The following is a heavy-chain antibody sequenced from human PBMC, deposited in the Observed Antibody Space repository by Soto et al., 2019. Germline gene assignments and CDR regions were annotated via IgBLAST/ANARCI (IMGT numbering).Heavy chain of an antibody. CDR3: ARVFFAAVYAAHFDP. V-gene: IGHV3-33*01. D-gene: IGHD2-8*01. CDR2: VRHDGRAE. CDR1: GFTFSTYG. J-gene: IGHJ5*02. Sequence: QVQLVESGGGVVQPGTSLRLSCAASGFTFSTYGMHWVRQAPGKGLEYVAGVRHDGRAEYYVDSVRGRFTISRDNYKNMLSLQMNSLRAEDTAVYYCARVFFAAVYAAHFDPWGQGTPVTVSS.